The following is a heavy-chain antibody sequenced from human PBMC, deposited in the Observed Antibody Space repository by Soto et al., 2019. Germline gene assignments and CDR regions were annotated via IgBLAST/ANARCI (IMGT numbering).Heavy chain of an antibody. J-gene: IGHJ3*02. CDR3: ARDRCSGGSCYTDDAFDI. CDR2: IWYDGSNK. CDR1: GFTFSIYG. V-gene: IGHV3-33*01. Sequence: HPGGSLRLSCASYGFTFSIYGMHFVLQAPVKVLEWVAVIWYDGSNKYYADSVKGRFTISRDNSKNTLYLQMNSLRAEDTAVYYCARDRCSGGSCYTDDAFDIWGQGTMVTVSS. D-gene: IGHD2-15*01.